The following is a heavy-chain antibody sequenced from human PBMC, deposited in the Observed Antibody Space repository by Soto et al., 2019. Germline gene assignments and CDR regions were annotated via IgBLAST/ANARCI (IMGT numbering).Heavy chain of an antibody. CDR2: IYYSGST. V-gene: IGHV4-34*01. D-gene: IGHD3-10*01. CDR1: GGSFSAYN. Sequence: PSETLSLTCVVYGGSFSAYNWSWIRQPPGKGLEWIGSIYYSGSTYYNPSLKSRVTISVDTSKNQFSLKLSSVTAADTAVYYCARAPRGNYGYPSYFDYWGQGTLVTVSS. CDR3: ARAPRGNYGYPSYFDY. J-gene: IGHJ4*02.